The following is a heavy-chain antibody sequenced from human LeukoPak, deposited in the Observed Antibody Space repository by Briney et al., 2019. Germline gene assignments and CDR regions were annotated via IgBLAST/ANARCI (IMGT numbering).Heavy chain of an antibody. D-gene: IGHD3-22*01. CDR3: ARGYYDSSGPTGFDP. Sequence: PSETLSLTCTVSGYSISNGYYWDWIRQPPGRGLEWIGRIYTSGSTNYNPSLKSRVTISVDTSKNQFSLKLSSVSAADTAVYYCARGYYDSSGPTGFDPWGQGTLVTVSS. J-gene: IGHJ5*02. CDR1: GYSISNGYY. CDR2: IYTSGST. V-gene: IGHV4-38-2*02.